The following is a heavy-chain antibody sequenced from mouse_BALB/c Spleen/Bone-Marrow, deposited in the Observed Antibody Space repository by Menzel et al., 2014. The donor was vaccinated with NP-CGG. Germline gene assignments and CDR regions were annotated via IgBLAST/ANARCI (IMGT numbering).Heavy chain of an antibody. CDR2: INPGSGGT. CDR3: ARSSTGTGFAY. CDR1: RYAFTNYL. J-gene: IGHJ3*01. Sequence: VQLQQSGAELVRPGTSVKVSCKASRYAFTNYLIEWVKQRPGQGLEWIGVINPGSGGTNYNEKFKGKATLTADKSSSTAYMQLSSLTSDDSAVYFCARSSTGTGFAYWGQGTLVTVSA. D-gene: IGHD4-1*02. V-gene: IGHV1-54*01.